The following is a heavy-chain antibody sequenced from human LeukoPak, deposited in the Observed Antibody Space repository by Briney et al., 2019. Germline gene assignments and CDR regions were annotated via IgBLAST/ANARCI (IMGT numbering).Heavy chain of an antibody. CDR1: GGSISSYY. CDR2: IYTSGST. D-gene: IGHD6-6*01. Sequence: PSETLSLTCTVSGGSISSYYWSWIRQPAGKGLEWIGRIYTSGSTNYNPSLKSRITTSVDTSKNQFSLKLSSVTAADTAVYYCARAVHSSPATLYYFDYWGQGTLVTVSS. CDR3: ARAVHSSPATLYYFDY. V-gene: IGHV4-4*07. J-gene: IGHJ4*02.